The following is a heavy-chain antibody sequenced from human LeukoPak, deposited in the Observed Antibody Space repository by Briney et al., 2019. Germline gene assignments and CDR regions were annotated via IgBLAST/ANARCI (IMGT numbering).Heavy chain of an antibody. D-gene: IGHD6-13*01. CDR2: ISYDGSNK. CDR3: ARVYSTAWFDY. Sequence: GGSLRLSCVASGFTFSNYAMHWVRQAPGKGLEWVAVISYDGSNKYYADSVKGRFTISRDNSKNTLYLQMNSLRAEDTAVYYCARVYSTAWFDYWGQGTLVTVSS. CDR1: GFTFSNYA. V-gene: IGHV3-30-3*01. J-gene: IGHJ4*02.